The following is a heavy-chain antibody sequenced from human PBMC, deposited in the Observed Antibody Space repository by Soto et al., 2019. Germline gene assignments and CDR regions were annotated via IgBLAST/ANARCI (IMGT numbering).Heavy chain of an antibody. Sequence: PGESLKISCKGSGYSFTSYWIGWVRQMPGKGLEWMGIIYPGDSDTRYSPSFQGQVTISADKSISTAYLQWSSLKASDTAMYYCARGVYCSSTSCPGNYYYMDVWGKGTTVTVSS. CDR1: GYSFTSYW. CDR2: IYPGDSDT. V-gene: IGHV5-51*01. D-gene: IGHD2-2*01. CDR3: ARGVYCSSTSCPGNYYYMDV. J-gene: IGHJ6*03.